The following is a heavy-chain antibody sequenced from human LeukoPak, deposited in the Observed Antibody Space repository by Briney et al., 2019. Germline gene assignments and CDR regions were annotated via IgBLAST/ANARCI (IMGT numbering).Heavy chain of an antibody. D-gene: IGHD5-24*01. J-gene: IGHJ4*02. CDR3: ARETEMATMQYYFDY. Sequence: ASVKVSCKASGGIFSSYAISWVRQAPGQGLEWMGGIIPIFGTANYAQKFQGRVTITTDESTSTAYMELSSLRSEDTAVYYCARETEMATMQYYFDYWGQGTLVTVSS. V-gene: IGHV1-69*05. CDR2: IIPIFGTA. CDR1: GGIFSSYA.